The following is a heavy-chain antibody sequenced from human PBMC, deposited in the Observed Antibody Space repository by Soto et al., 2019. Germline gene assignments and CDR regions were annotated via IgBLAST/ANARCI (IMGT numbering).Heavy chain of an antibody. V-gene: IGHV3-23*01. CDR2: ISSDGGGT. CDR1: GFSFSDRA. J-gene: IGHJ2*01. Sequence: EVQLLESGGGLVQPGGSLRLSCVASGFSFSDRAMAWVRQAPGKGLEWVSDISSDGGGTFYADSVKGRFTISRDNVKKTVHLQMNRLRDEDTATYYCANRRGQQLENWQFDVWGRGSLVSVAS. D-gene: IGHD1-1*01. CDR3: ANRRGQQLENWQFDV.